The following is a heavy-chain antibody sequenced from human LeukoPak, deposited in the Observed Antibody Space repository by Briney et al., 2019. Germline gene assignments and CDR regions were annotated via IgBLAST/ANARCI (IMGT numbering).Heavy chain of an antibody. J-gene: IGHJ5*01. D-gene: IGHD2-8*01. CDR2: IHYSGSS. CDR3: ALAPNSNWFDF. Sequence: SETLSLTCTVSGDSTSNFYWNWIRQSPGKGLEWIGNIHYSGSSVYNPSLKSRVTISIDTSRMQFFLKLNSVTAADTAVYFCALAPNSNWFDFWGPGTLVTVSS. V-gene: IGHV4-59*03. CDR1: GDSTSNFY.